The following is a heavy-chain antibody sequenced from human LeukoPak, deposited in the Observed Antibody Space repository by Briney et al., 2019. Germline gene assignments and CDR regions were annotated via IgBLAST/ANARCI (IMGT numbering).Heavy chain of an antibody. Sequence: GGSLRLSCAASGFTFSSYAMTWVRQAPGKGLEWVSGISGTGGSTYYADSVKGRFTISRDNSKNTLYVQMNSLRAEDTAVYYCARGPMVRTNLFDYWGQGTLVTVSS. CDR3: ARGPMVRTNLFDY. CDR2: ISGTGGST. J-gene: IGHJ4*02. CDR1: GFTFSSYA. D-gene: IGHD3-10*01. V-gene: IGHV3-23*01.